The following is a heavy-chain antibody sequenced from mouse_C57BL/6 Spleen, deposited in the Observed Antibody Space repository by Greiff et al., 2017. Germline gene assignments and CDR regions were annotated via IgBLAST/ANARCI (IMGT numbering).Heavy chain of an antibody. V-gene: IGHV1-59*01. CDR2: IDPSDSYT. CDR1: GYTFTSYW. Sequence: QVQLQQPGAELVRPGTSVKLSCKASGYTFTSYWMHWVKQRPGQGLEWIGVIDPSDSYTNYNQKFKGKATLTVDTSSSTAYMQLSSLTSEDSAVYYCARSWVLRPFDYWGQGTTLTVSS. D-gene: IGHD1-2*01. CDR3: ARSWVLRPFDY. J-gene: IGHJ2*01.